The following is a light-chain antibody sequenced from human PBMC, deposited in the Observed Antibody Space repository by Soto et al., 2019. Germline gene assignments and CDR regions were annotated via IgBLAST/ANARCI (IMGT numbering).Light chain of an antibody. V-gene: IGKV3-15*01. CDR1: QSVSSS. CDR2: AAS. J-gene: IGKJ1*01. CDR3: QQYNNWWT. Sequence: EILLTQSPGTLSLSPGETATLSCRASQSVSSSLAWYQQKPGQAPRLLIYAASTRATGIPARFSGSGSGTEFTLTISSLQSEDFAVYYCQQYNNWWTFGQGTKVDI.